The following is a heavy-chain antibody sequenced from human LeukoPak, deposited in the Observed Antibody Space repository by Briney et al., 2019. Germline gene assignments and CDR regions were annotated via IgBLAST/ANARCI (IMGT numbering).Heavy chain of an antibody. V-gene: IGHV3-74*01. D-gene: IGHD3-22*01. J-gene: IGHJ1*01. CDR1: GFTFSRYA. CDR3: ARAPSEIGGYYPEYFRH. Sequence: PGGSLRLSCAASGFTFSRYAMTWVRQAPGKGLVWVSRIKSDGRTNYADSVKGRFTISRDNAKNTVSLQMNSLRAEDTGVYYCARAPSEIGGYYPEYFRHWGQGTLVIVSS. CDR2: IKSDGRT.